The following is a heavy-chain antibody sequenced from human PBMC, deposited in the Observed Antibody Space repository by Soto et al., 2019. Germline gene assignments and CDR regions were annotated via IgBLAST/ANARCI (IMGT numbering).Heavy chain of an antibody. CDR1: GFTFDDYT. J-gene: IGHJ3*02. Sequence: GGSLRLSCAASGFTFDDYTMHWVRQAPGKGLEWVSLISWDGGSTYYADSVKGRFTISRDNSKNSLYLQMNSLRTEDCALYYCAKDINQGDFDNWGQGTMVTVSS. V-gene: IGHV3-43*01. CDR3: AKDINQGDFDN. D-gene: IGHD2-21*01. CDR2: ISWDGGST.